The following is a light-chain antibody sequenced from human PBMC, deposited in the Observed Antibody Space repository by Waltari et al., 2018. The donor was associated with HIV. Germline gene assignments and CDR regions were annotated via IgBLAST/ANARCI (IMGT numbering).Light chain of an antibody. CDR1: SSDVGGYNY. Sequence: SALTQPASVSGSPGQSSTISCPGTSSDVGGYNYVFWYQQHPGKAPKLFIYDVSARPSGVSNRFSGSKSGNTASLTISGLQAEDEADYNCCSYAGSSTLLFGGGTKVTVL. CDR2: DVS. J-gene: IGLJ2*01. CDR3: CSYAGSSTLL. V-gene: IGLV2-23*01.